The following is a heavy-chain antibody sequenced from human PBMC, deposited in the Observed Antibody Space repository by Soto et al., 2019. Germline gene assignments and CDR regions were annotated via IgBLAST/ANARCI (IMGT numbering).Heavy chain of an antibody. Sequence: PSETLSLTCVVSGYGISTSSYWGWVRQAPGKGLEWIGAINHRGNSYYNSSLKSRVTMSVDTSRNQFSLSLTSVTAADTAIYYCTREWGPSYYYASSGSNPDSWGQGTLVTVSS. CDR1: GYGISTSSY. D-gene: IGHD3-22*01. J-gene: IGHJ4*02. V-gene: IGHV4-38-2*02. CDR3: TREWGPSYYYASSGSNPDS. CDR2: INHRGNS.